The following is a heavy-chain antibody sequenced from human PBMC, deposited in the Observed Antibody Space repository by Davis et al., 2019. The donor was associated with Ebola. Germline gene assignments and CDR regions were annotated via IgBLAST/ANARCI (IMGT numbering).Heavy chain of an antibody. D-gene: IGHD6-19*01. CDR3: AKGDNSGWYGVDY. Sequence: PGGSLRLSCAASGFTFSKAWMSWVRQAPGKGLEWVAFIRVDGSEKYYADFVKGRFTISRENSKATLDLQMNSLRAEDTAVYYCAKGDNSGWYGVDYWGQGTLVTVSS. V-gene: IGHV3-30*02. CDR1: GFTFSKAW. CDR2: IRVDGSEK. J-gene: IGHJ4*02.